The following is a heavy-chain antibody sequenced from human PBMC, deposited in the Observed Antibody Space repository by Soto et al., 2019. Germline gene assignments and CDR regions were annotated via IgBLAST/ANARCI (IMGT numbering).Heavy chain of an antibody. V-gene: IGHV5-51*01. J-gene: IGHJ6*02. CDR2: IYPGDSDT. Sequence: GESLKISCKGSGYSFTSYCIGWVRQMPGKGLEWMGTIYPGDSDTRYSPSFQGQVTISADKSISTAYLQWSSLKASDTAMYYCARLSGYCSGGSCYGGYYYYGIDVWGQGTTVTVSS. D-gene: IGHD2-15*01. CDR1: GYSFTSYC. CDR3: ARLSGYCSGGSCYGGYYYYGIDV.